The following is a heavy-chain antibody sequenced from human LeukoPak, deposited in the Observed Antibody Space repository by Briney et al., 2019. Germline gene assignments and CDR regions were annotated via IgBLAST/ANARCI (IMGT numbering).Heavy chain of an antibody. CDR3: ARDQVLWFGELTCMDV. CDR2: TYYRSKWYN. Sequence: SQTLSLTCAISGDSVSSNSAAWNWIRQSPSRGLEWLGRTYYRSKWYNDYAVSVKSRITINPDTSKNQFSLQLNSVTPEDTAVYYCARDQVLWFGELTCMDVWGQGTTVTVSS. CDR1: GDSVSSNSAA. D-gene: IGHD3-10*01. J-gene: IGHJ6*02. V-gene: IGHV6-1*01.